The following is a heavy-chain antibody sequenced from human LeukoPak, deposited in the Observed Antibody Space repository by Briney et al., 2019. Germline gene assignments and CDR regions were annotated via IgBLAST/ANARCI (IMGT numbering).Heavy chain of an antibody. CDR3: ARDKEDYYDSSAPWI. Sequence: ASVKVSYKASGYTFTGYYMHWVRQAPGQGLEWMGWINPNSGGTNYAQKFQGRVTMTRDTSISTAYMELSRLRSDDTAVYYCARDKEDYYDSSAPWIWGQGTMVTVSS. V-gene: IGHV1-2*02. CDR2: INPNSGGT. J-gene: IGHJ3*02. D-gene: IGHD3-22*01. CDR1: GYTFTGYY.